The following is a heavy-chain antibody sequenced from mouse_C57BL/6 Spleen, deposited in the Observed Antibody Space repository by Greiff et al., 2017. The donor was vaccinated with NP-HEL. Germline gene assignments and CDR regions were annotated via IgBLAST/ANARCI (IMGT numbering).Heavy chain of an antibody. D-gene: IGHD1-1*01. CDR1: GYTFTSYW. V-gene: IGHV1-59*01. CDR2: IDPSDSYT. Sequence: VQLQQPGAELVRPGTSVKLSCKASGYTFTSYWMHWVKQRPGQGLEWIGVIDPSDSYTNYNQKFKGKATLTVDTSSSTAYMQLSSLTSEDSAVYYCARDYYGRGGDYWGQGTTLTVSS. J-gene: IGHJ2*01. CDR3: ARDYYGRGGDY.